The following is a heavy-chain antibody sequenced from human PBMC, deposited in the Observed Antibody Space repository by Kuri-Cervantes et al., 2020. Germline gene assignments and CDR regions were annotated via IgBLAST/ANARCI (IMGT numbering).Heavy chain of an antibody. CDR2: INHSGST. CDR3: ARGVYDSSGYYYYYYMDV. Sequence: GSLRLSCAVYGGSFSGYYWSWIRQPPGKGLEWIGEINHSGSTNYNPSLKSRVTISVDTSKNQFSLKLSSVTAADTAVYYCARGVYDSSGYYYYYYMDVWGKGTTVTVSS. V-gene: IGHV4-34*01. D-gene: IGHD3-22*01. CDR1: GGSFSGYY. J-gene: IGHJ6*03.